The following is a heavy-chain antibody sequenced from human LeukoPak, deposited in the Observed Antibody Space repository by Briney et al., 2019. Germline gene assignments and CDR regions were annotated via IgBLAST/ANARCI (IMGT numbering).Heavy chain of an antibody. J-gene: IGHJ4*02. V-gene: IGHV3-21*01. CDR1: GFTLSSYN. Sequence: GGSLRLSCAASGFTLSSYNMNWVRQPPGRGLEWVSSISSSSTYISYADSVKGRFTISRDNAKNSLYLQMNSLRAEDTAVYYCARDHLAPYFASYSNSSGTFEYWGQGTLVTVSS. D-gene: IGHD6-6*01. CDR2: ISSSSTYI. CDR3: ARDHLAPYFASYSNSSGTFEY.